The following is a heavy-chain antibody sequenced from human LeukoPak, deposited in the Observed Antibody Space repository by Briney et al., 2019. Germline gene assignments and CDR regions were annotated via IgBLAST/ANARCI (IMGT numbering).Heavy chain of an antibody. V-gene: IGHV3-74*01. CDR2: INYDGSST. CDR1: GFTFSSYW. J-gene: IGHJ4*02. D-gene: IGHD4-17*01. Sequence: GGSLRLSCAASGFTFSSYWMHWVRQAPGKGLVWVSHINYDGSSTTYADSVRGRVTISRDNAKNTLYLQMNSLRVDDTAVYYCSRSTVSLVDWGQGTLVTVSS. CDR3: SRSTVSLVD.